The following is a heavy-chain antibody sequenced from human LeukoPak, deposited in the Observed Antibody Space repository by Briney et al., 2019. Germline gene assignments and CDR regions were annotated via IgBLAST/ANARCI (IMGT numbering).Heavy chain of an antibody. J-gene: IGHJ6*03. CDR3: AKDRYYDSSGYPSNYYYYYMDV. D-gene: IGHD3-22*01. V-gene: IGHV3-30*02. CDR2: IRYDGSNK. Sequence: GGSLRLSCAASGFTFSSYGMHWLRQAPGKGLEWVACIRYDGSNKYYADSVKGRFTISRDNSKNTLYLQMNSLRAEDTAVYYCAKDRYYDSSGYPSNYYYYYMDVWGKGATVTVSS. CDR1: GFTFSSYG.